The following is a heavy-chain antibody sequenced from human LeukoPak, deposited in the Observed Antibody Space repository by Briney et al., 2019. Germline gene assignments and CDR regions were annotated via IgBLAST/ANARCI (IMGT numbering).Heavy chain of an antibody. D-gene: IGHD2-2*01. CDR3: ATIVVVPAAQYYFDY. J-gene: IGHJ4*02. CDR1: GGSISSSNW. Sequence: PSGTLSLTCAVSGGSISSSNWWSWVRQPPGKGLEWIGEIYRSGSTNYNPSLKSRVTISVDKSKNQFSLKLSSVTAADTAVYYCATIVVVPAAQYYFDYWGQGTLVTVSS. V-gene: IGHV4-4*02. CDR2: IYRSGST.